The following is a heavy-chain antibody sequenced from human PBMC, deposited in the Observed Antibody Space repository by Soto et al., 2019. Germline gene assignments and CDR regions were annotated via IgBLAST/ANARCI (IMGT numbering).Heavy chain of an antibody. Sequence: PSETLSLTCSVSGGSISGSYWSWIRQSPGKGLEWLGYVYYTGSTNYSPSLRIRVSISVDASNYEFSLRLSSVTAADTAVYFCARSVAVPGAHIDYWGQGTQVTVSS. V-gene: IGHV4-59*01. CDR3: ARSVAVPGAHIDY. D-gene: IGHD6-19*01. CDR2: VYYTGST. CDR1: GGSISGSY. J-gene: IGHJ4*02.